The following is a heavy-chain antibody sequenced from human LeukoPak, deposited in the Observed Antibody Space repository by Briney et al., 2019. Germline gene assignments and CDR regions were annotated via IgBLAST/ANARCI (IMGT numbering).Heavy chain of an antibody. CDR1: GFTVSSNY. CDR2: IYSGGST. J-gene: IGHJ6*02. CDR3: ARDRNIVAKTGYYYYGMDV. D-gene: IGHD5-12*01. Sequence: GGSLRLSCAASGFTVSSNYMSWVRQAPGKGLEWVSVIYSGGSTCYADSVKGRFTISRDNSKNTLYLQMNSLRAEDTAVYYCARDRNIVAKTGYYYYGMDVWGQGTTVTVSS. V-gene: IGHV3-66*01.